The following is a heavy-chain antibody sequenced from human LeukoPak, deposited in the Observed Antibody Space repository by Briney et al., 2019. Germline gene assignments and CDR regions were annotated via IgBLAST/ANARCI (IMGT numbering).Heavy chain of an antibody. Sequence: GGSLRLSCAASGFTFSSYSMNWARQAPGKGLEWVSSISSSSSYIYYADSVKGRFTISRDNAKNSLYLQMNSLRAEDTAVYYCARVVGGYLNYWGQGTLVTVSS. J-gene: IGHJ4*02. CDR1: GFTFSSYS. CDR3: ARVVGGYLNY. D-gene: IGHD3-22*01. V-gene: IGHV3-21*01. CDR2: ISSSSSYI.